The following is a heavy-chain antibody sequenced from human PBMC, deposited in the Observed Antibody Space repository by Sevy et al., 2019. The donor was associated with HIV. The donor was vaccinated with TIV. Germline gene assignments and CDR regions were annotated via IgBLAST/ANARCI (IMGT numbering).Heavy chain of an antibody. CDR2: ILHSGDT. CDR3: ARGLGMVRGDFDY. CDR1: GGSFDGYY. V-gene: IGHV4-34*01. Sequence: SETLSLTCAVHGGSFDGYYWTWIRQPQPPGKGLEWIGEILHSGDTNYNPSLKSRVTISVDTSKNQFSLKMTSLTAADTAMYYCARGLGMVRGDFDYWAQGTLVTVSS. D-gene: IGHD3-10*01. J-gene: IGHJ4*02.